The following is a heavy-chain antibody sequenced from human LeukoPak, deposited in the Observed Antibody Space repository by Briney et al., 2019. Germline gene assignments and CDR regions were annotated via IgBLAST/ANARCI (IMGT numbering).Heavy chain of an antibody. CDR3: ARVDFCSTYYTDNWFDP. CDR1: GVSSSNYH. Sequence: SENLSLTCIGSGVSSSNYHWTWLPQPAGKGLEWIGHIYSGGISNYNPSLKGRVSMSMDVSKNQFSLKLNSVTAADTAVYYCARVDFCSTYYTDNWFDPWGQGTLVTVSS. V-gene: IGHV4-4*07. D-gene: IGHD3-3*01. J-gene: IGHJ5*02. CDR2: IYSGGIS.